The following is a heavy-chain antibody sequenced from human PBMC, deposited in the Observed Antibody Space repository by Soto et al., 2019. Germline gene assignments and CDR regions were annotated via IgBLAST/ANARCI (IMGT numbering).Heavy chain of an antibody. CDR2: INPNSGGT. CDR1: GYTFTGYY. D-gene: IGHD3-3*01. V-gene: IGHV1-2*02. Sequence: RASVKVSCKASGYTFTGYYMHWVRQAPGQGLEWMGWINPNSGGTNYAQKFQGRVTMTRDTSISTAYMELSRLRSDDTAVYYCARVPWRSGHFDYWGQGTLVTVSS. CDR3: ARVPWRSGHFDY. J-gene: IGHJ4*02.